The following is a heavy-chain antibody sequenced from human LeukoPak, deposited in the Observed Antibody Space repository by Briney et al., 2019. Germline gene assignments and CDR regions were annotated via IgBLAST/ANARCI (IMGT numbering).Heavy chain of an antibody. Sequence: SETLSLTCTVSGGSISSSSYYWGWIRQPPGKGLEWIGSIYYSGSTYYNPSLKSRVTISVDTSKNQFSLKLSSVTAADTAVYYCARRYSSSSSSFDYWGQGTLVTVSS. CDR1: GGSISSSSYY. CDR3: ARRYSSSSSSFDY. J-gene: IGHJ4*02. V-gene: IGHV4-39*07. CDR2: IYYSGST. D-gene: IGHD6-6*01.